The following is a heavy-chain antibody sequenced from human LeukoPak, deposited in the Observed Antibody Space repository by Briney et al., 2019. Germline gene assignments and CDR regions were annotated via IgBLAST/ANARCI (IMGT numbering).Heavy chain of an antibody. V-gene: IGHV3-23*01. D-gene: IGHD4-23*01. J-gene: IGHJ6*02. CDR3: ATVVTPWHYYYGMDV. CDR2: ISASGGST. Sequence: GGSLRLSCAVSGFTFRSYAMSGVRQAPGKGREWVSGISASGGSTYYAHSVKGRFTISRDNSKNTLYLQMNTLRAEDTAVYYCATVVTPWHYYYGMDVWGQGTTVTVSS. CDR1: GFTFRSYA.